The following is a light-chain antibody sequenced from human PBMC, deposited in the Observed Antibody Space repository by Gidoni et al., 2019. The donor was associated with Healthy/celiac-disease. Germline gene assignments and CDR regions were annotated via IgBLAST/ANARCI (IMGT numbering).Light chain of an antibody. CDR2: GAS. CDR3: QQYGSSPSIT. Sequence: EIVSTQPPGTLSLSPGERATLSCRASQSVSSSHLAWYHQKPGQAPRLLIYGASSRATGIPDRLSGSGYGTDFTLTISRLEPEDFAVYYCQQYGSSPSITFGQGTRLEIK. J-gene: IGKJ5*01. CDR1: QSVSSSH. V-gene: IGKV3-20*01.